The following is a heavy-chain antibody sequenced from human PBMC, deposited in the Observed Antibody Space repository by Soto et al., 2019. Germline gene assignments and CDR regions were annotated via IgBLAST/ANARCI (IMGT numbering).Heavy chain of an antibody. CDR1: GFTVSSYA. CDR2: ISGSGFDI. V-gene: IGHV3-23*01. J-gene: IGHJ4*02. Sequence: PRRSLRVGCPASGFTVSSYAMNWVRQAPGKGLEWASSISGSGFDIYYTDSVKGRFTISRDNSKNTLYLQMNSLRAEDTAVYYCAKMGYCISTSCFTYFDYWGQGSLVTVSS. D-gene: IGHD2-2*02. CDR3: AKMGYCISTSCFTYFDY.